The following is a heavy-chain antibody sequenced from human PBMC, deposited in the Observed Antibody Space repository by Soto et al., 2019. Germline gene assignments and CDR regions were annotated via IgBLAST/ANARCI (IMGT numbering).Heavy chain of an antibody. D-gene: IGHD3-22*01. CDR3: ARDRSYYDSSGSYSPPY. CDR2: ISGSAATT. CDR1: GFTFSSYA. J-gene: IGHJ4*02. V-gene: IGHV3-23*01. Sequence: EVQLLESGGGLVQPGGSLRLSCAASGFTFSSYAMNWVRQAPGKGLEWVSAISGSAATTHFADSVKGRFNISRDNSQNTLYLQMNSLRAEDTAVYYCARDRSYYDSSGSYSPPYWGQGTLVTVSS.